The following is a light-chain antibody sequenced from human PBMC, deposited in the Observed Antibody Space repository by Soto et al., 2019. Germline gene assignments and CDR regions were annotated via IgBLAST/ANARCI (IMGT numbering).Light chain of an antibody. V-gene: IGKV1-5*01. CDR1: TSISPW. Sequence: IHMTQSPSTLSASVGAIVTIACRARTSISPWFAWYQQKPGTAPTXLIXHASTLESGVPSRFSGSESGTEFTLTIRSLQPYEFATYYCQQYNSYSFGQGTKVDIK. J-gene: IGKJ1*01. CDR3: QQYNSYS. CDR2: HAS.